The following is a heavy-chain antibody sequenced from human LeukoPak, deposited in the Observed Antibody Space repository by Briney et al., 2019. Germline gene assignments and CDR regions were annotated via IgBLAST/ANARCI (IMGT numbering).Heavy chain of an antibody. CDR2: ISHDGNSK. V-gene: IGHV3-30*03. J-gene: IGHJ4*02. CDR1: GFTLSTCG. D-gene: IGHD6-19*01. CDR3: ARDSRVAVAGLDY. Sequence: GGSLRLSCAASGFTLSTCGMHWVRQAPGKGLEWVAMISHDGNSKQYADFAKGRFTISRDNSKNTLYLEMNSLRTEDTAVYHCARDSRVAVAGLDYWGQGTLVTVSS.